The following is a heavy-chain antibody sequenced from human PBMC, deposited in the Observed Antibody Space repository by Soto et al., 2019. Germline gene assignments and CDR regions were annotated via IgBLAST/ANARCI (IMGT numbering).Heavy chain of an antibody. J-gene: IGHJ6*03. Sequence: SETLSLTCAVSSGSISSSNWWSWVRQPPGKGLEWIGEIYHSGSTNYNPSLKSRVTISVDKSKNQFSLKLSSVTAADTAVYYCARGALGTGEGLDIVVVPAAKDYYYYYYMDVWGKGTTVTVSS. CDR3: ARGALGTGEGLDIVVVPAAKDYYYYYYMDV. CDR1: SGSISSSNW. V-gene: IGHV4-4*02. D-gene: IGHD2-2*03. CDR2: IYHSGST.